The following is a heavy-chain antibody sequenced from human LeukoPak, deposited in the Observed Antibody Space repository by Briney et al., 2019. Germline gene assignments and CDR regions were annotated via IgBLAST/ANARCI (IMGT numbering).Heavy chain of an antibody. CDR1: GFTFSNYW. V-gene: IGHV3-7*03. D-gene: IGHD3-16*02. CDR3: ARGGALFIGY. J-gene: IGHJ4*02. CDR2: IKEDGSER. Sequence: GGSLTLSCAASGFTFSNYWMTWVRQVPGKGLEWVAHIKEDGSERYHVDSVKGRFTISRDNAKDSLYLQMNSPRADDTAVYYCARGGALFIGYWGQGTLVTVSS.